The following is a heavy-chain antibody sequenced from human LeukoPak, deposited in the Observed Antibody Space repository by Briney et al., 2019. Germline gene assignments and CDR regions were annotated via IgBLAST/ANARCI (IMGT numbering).Heavy chain of an antibody. D-gene: IGHD3-22*01. CDR3: ARDGYDAFDI. Sequence: SQTLSLTCTVSGGSISSGGYYWSWIRQPPGKGLEWIGYIYHSGSTYYNPSLKSRVTISVDRSKNQFSLKLSSVTAADTAVYYCARDGYDAFDIWGQGTMVTVSS. J-gene: IGHJ3*02. CDR1: GGSISSGGYY. CDR2: IYHSGST. V-gene: IGHV4-30-2*01.